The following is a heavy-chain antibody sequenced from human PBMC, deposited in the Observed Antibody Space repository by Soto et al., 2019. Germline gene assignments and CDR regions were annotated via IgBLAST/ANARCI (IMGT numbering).Heavy chain of an antibody. CDR1: GFTFSSYS. CDR2: IISSSSYI. Sequence: EVQLVESGGGLVKPGGSLRLSCAASGFTFSSYSMNWVRQAPGKGLEWVSSIISSSSYIYYADSVKGRFTISSDNAKNSLYLQMHSLRAENTAVYYCARDRYSSSWYAGADWGQGTLVTVSS. D-gene: IGHD6-13*01. V-gene: IGHV3-21*01. CDR3: ARDRYSSSWYAGAD. J-gene: IGHJ4*02.